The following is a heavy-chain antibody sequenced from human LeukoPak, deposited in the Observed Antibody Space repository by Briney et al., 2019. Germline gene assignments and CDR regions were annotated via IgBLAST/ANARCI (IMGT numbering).Heavy chain of an antibody. CDR3: TRDPLRYNRVGHYDY. CDR2: IHYDSEHI. Sequence: PGGSLTLSCAASGFTFSTSAMNWVRQVPGKGLECVSTIHYDSEHIYYAASVRGRFTISRDNARDSVYLQMDSLRVEDTAVYYCTRDPLRYNRVGHYDYWGQGTLVAVSS. J-gene: IGHJ4*02. D-gene: IGHD3-9*01. V-gene: IGHV3-21*01. CDR1: GFTFSTSA.